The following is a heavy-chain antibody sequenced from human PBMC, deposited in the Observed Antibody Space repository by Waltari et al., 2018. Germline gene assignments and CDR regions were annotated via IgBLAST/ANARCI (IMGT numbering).Heavy chain of an antibody. D-gene: IGHD5-18*01. CDR1: GFTFRPYA. V-gene: IGHV3-30*13. J-gene: IGHJ3*02. CDR3: ASLRGYSFGTDGGEAFDI. Sequence: VQLVQSGGGVVQPGRSVRLPCAASGFTFRPYAINWGRQAPGKGLEWVAVITYDGKKTYYADSMKGRLTISRDNSKDRLYLQLNSLRRDDSGVYYCASLRGYSFGTDGGEAFDIWGQGTMVTVSS. CDR2: ITYDGKKT.